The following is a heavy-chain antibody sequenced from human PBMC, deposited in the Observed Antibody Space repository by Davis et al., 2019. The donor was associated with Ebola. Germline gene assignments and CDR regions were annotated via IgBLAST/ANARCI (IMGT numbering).Heavy chain of an antibody. V-gene: IGHV3-21*01. J-gene: IGHJ4*02. CDR2: ISSSSSYI. CDR3: ARDIGYCSGGSCYSTAYFDY. D-gene: IGHD2-15*01. Sequence: GESLKISCAASGFTFSSYSMNWVRQAPGKGLEWVSSISSSSSYIYYADSVKGRFTISRDNAKNSLYLQMNSLRAEDTAVYYCARDIGYCSGGSCYSTAYFDYWGQGTLVTVSS. CDR1: GFTFSSYS.